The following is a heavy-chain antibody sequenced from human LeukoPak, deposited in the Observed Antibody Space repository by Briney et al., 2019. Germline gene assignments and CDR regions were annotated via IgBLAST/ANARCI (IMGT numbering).Heavy chain of an antibody. CDR1: GGSISSSNW. CDR2: INHSGST. D-gene: IGHD6-13*01. Sequence: PSETLSLTCAVSGGSISSSNWWSWVRQPPGKGLEWIGEINHSGSTNYNPSLKSRVTISVDTSKNQFSLKLSSVTAADTAVYYCARGFTARQVYSSSWYFGFGYFQHWGQGTLVTVSS. V-gene: IGHV4-4*02. CDR3: ARGFTARQVYSSSWYFGFGYFQH. J-gene: IGHJ1*01.